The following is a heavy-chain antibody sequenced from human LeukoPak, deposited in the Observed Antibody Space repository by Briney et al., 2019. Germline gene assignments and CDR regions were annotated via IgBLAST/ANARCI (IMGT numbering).Heavy chain of an antibody. CDR2: ISYDGSNK. V-gene: IGHV3-30*18. D-gene: IGHD2-21*02. Sequence: HAGRSLRLSCAASGFTFSSYGTHWVRQAPGKGLEWVAVISYDGSNKYYADSVKGRFTISRDNSKNTLYLQMNSLRAEDTAVYYCAKDLDLPNCGGDCYYLDYWGQGTLVTVSS. CDR1: GFTFSSYG. CDR3: AKDLDLPNCGGDCYYLDY. J-gene: IGHJ4*02.